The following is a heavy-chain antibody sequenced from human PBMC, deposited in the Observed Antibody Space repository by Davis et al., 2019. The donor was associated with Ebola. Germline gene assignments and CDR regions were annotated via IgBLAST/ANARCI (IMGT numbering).Heavy chain of an antibody. Sequence: PGGSLRLSCAASGFVFSNYVMSWVRQAPGKGLQSVARISTNGETTYYADSVKGRFTISRDNSKDTLYLQMRNLRIDDTAVYYCVKDRFTVVVVHGDFDYWGQGSLVTVSS. CDR3: VKDRFTVVVVHGDFDY. D-gene: IGHD2-15*01. V-gene: IGHV3-64D*06. CDR2: ISTNGETT. CDR1: GFVFSNYV. J-gene: IGHJ4*02.